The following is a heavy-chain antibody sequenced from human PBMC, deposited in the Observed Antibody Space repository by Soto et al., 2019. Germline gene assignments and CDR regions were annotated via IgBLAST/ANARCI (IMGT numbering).Heavy chain of an antibody. CDR2: IYYSGST. CDR1: GGSISSNNYY. J-gene: IGHJ4*02. Sequence: QLQLQESGPGLVKPSETLSLTCTVSGGSISSNNYYWGWIRQPPGKGLEWIGSIYYSGSTYYNPSLKSRVTIAVDTSKNQFSLKLSSVTAADTAVYSCARLNPSIRGATFDYWGQGTLVTVSS. V-gene: IGHV4-39*01. D-gene: IGHD3-16*01. CDR3: ARLNPSIRGATFDY.